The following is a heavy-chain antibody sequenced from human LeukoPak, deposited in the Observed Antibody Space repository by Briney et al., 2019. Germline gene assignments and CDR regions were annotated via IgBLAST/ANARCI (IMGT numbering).Heavy chain of an antibody. D-gene: IGHD2-15*01. CDR2: ISWNSGSI. V-gene: IGHV3-9*02. CDR1: GFTSDDYA. J-gene: IGHJ4*02. Sequence: GRSLRLSCAASGFTSDDYAMHWVRQAPGKGLEWVSGISWNSGSIVYVDSVKGRFTISRDNAKNSLYLQMDSLGPEDMALYYCVKDVSLGFCSGGSCSAHFDYWGQGTLVTVSS. CDR3: VKDVSLGFCSGGSCSAHFDY.